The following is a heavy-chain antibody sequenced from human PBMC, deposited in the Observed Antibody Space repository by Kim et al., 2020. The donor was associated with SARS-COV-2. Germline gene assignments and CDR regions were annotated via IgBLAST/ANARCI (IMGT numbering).Heavy chain of an antibody. D-gene: IGHD6-13*01. CDR3: AKVGGSSDY. Sequence: GSLRLSCAASGFTFSSYGMHWVRQAPGKGLEWVSVISYDGSNKYYADSVKGRFTISRDNSKNTLYLQMNSLRAEDTAVYYCAKVGGSSDYWGQGTLVTVSS. J-gene: IGHJ4*02. CDR1: GFTFSSYG. CDR2: ISYDGSNK. V-gene: IGHV3-30*18.